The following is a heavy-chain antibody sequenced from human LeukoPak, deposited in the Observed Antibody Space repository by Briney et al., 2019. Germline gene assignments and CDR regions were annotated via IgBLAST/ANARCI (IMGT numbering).Heavy chain of an antibody. V-gene: IGHV4-4*07. J-gene: IGHJ4*02. Sequence: SETLSLTCTVSGGSISSYYWNWIRQPAGKGLEWIGRIYTSGSTNYNPSLESRVTMSVDTSKNQFSPKLSSVTAADTAVYYCARDPSLQFGEPYFDYWGQGTLVTVSS. CDR1: GGSISSYY. D-gene: IGHD3-10*01. CDR3: ARDPSLQFGEPYFDY. CDR2: IYTSGST.